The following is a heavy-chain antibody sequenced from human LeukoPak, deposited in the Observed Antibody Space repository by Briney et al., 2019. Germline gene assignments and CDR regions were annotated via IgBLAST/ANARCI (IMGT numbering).Heavy chain of an antibody. CDR1: GGSISSYY. Sequence: SETLSLTCTVSGGSISSYYWSWIRQPPGKGLEWIGYIYYSGSPNYNPSLKGRVTISVDTSKNQFSLELSPVTAADTAVYYCARYPQNYSYYGMDVWGQGPTVTVSS. J-gene: IGHJ6*02. CDR2: IYYSGSP. V-gene: IGHV4-59*01. CDR3: ARYPQNYSYYGMDV.